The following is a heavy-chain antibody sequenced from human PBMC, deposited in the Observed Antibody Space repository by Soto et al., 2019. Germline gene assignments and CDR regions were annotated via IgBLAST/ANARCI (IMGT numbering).Heavy chain of an antibody. CDR3: AREDLSSGYAGTFQH. CDR2: IGHDGTST. Sequence: GVSKRLSCAASGLNIGTYPMHWVSREKGKGLEWVAVIGHDGTSTSYSDSGKGRFTISRDNPKNTLYLQMNSLGVEDTAIYYCAREDLSSGYAGTFQHWGQGTLVTVSS. CDR1: GLNIGTYP. J-gene: IGHJ1*01. V-gene: IGHV3-30-3*01. D-gene: IGHD3-22*01.